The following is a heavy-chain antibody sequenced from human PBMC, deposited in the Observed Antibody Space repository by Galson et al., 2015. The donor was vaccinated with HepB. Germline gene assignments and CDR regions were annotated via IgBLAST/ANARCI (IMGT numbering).Heavy chain of an antibody. D-gene: IGHD4-17*01. J-gene: IGHJ5*02. CDR1: RYSFTNYW. CDR2: IDPSDSYT. Sequence: QSGAEVKKPGESLRISCKGSRYSFTNYWITWVRQMPGKGLEWMGRIDPSDSYTNYSPSFQGHVTISVDKSITTAYLEWSSLKASDTAMYYCATFGDYTAMPPFDPWGQGTLVTVSS. V-gene: IGHV5-10-1*01. CDR3: ATFGDYTAMPPFDP.